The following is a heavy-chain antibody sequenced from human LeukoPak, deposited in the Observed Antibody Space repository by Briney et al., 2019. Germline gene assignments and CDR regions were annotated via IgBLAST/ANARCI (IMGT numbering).Heavy chain of an antibody. CDR3: ARGTLGYCSGGSCYRRTGAFRYFDY. Sequence: SETLSLTCAVYGGSFSGYYWSWIRQPPGKGLEWIGEINHSGSTKYNPSLKSRVTISVDTSKNQFSLKLSSVTAADTAVYYCARGTLGYCSGGSCYRRTGAFRYFDYWGQGTLVTVSS. J-gene: IGHJ4*02. D-gene: IGHD2-15*01. CDR2: INHSGST. V-gene: IGHV4-34*01. CDR1: GGSFSGYY.